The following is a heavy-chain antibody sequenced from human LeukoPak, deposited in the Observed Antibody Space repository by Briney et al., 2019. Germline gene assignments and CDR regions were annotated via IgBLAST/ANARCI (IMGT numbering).Heavy chain of an antibody. J-gene: IGHJ4*02. CDR1: GFTFSTYS. Sequence: GGSLRLSCAASGFTFSTYSMTWVRQAPGKGLEWVSNIKSSGSVTYYADSVRGRLTISRDNAKNSLYLQMNSLRAEDTAVYYCARHPEGQWLAPRYYFDYWGQGTLVTVPS. CDR2: IKSSGSVT. V-gene: IGHV3-48*01. D-gene: IGHD6-19*01. CDR3: ARHPEGQWLAPRYYFDY.